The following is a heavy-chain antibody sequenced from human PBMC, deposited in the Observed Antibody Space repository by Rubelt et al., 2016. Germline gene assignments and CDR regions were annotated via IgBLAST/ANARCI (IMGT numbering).Heavy chain of an antibody. J-gene: IGHJ6*02. CDR3: ARDDYSNAKPYYYYGMDV. D-gene: IGHD4-11*01. V-gene: IGHV3-30*04. CDR2: ISYDGSNK. CDR1: A. Sequence: AMHWVRQAPGKGLEWVAVISYDGSNKYYADSVKGRFTISRDNSKNTLYLQMNSLRAEDTAVYYCARDDYSNAKPYYYYGMDVWGQGTTVTVSS.